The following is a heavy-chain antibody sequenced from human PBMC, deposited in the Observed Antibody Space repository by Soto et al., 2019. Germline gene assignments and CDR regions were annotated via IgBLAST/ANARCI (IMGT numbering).Heavy chain of an antibody. D-gene: IGHD6-19*01. J-gene: IGHJ4*02. CDR1: GFTFINYA. V-gene: IGHV3-23*01. CDR2: ITNSGRST. Sequence: GGSLRLSCAASGFTFINYAMSWVLQAPWKGLEWVSSITNSGRSTYYADSVKGRFTISRDNSKNTLYLQMNSLRADDTAVYYCAKRGAYNSGWVGDIDYWGQGTLVTVSS. CDR3: AKRGAYNSGWVGDIDY.